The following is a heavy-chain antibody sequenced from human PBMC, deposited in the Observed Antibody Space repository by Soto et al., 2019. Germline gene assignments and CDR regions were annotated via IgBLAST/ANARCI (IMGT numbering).Heavy chain of an antibody. CDR2: IYHRGNT. CDR3: VACRDGYYRDFDY. CDR1: GYSISSGYY. Sequence: SETLSLTCTVSGYSISSGYYWGWVRQPPGKGLEWIGNIYHRGNTYYNPSVKNRVSISIDTSKNHFSLKLSSVTAADTAVYYCVACRDGYYRDFDYWGQGTLVTVSS. J-gene: IGHJ4*02. V-gene: IGHV4-38-2*02. D-gene: IGHD1-26*01.